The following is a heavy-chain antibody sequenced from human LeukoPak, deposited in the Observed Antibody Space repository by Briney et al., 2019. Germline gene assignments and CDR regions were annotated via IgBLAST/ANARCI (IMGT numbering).Heavy chain of an antibody. CDR3: TRVGYIDEGIDY. D-gene: IGHD5-24*01. Sequence: GGSLRLSCAASGFTVSTTYMSWVRQAPGKGLEWVSLIYVDGRTYYADSVKGRFTISRDNSKNTLYLQVNSLRAEDTAIYYCTRVGYIDEGIDYWGQGTLVTVSS. J-gene: IGHJ4*02. CDR1: GFTVSTTY. CDR2: IYVDGRT. V-gene: IGHV3-53*01.